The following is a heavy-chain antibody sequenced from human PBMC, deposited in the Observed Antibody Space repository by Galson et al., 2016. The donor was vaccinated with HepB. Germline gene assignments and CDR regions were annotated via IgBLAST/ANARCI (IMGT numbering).Heavy chain of an antibody. CDR3: ERERKWGSELAVAGIKRYFDY. D-gene: IGHD6-19*01. V-gene: IGHV4-4*07. J-gene: IGHJ4*02. CDR1: GGSINSYY. CDR2: FYISGST. Sequence: ETLSLTCTVSGGSINSYYWSWIRQPAGKGLEWIGHFYISGSTNYNPSLKSRITMSVDTSKNQFSLKLSSVTAADTAVYYCERERKWGSELAVAGIKRYFDYWGQGTLVTVSS.